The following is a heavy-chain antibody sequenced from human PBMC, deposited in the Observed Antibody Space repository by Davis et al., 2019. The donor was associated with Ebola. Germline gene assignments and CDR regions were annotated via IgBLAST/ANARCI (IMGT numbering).Heavy chain of an antibody. D-gene: IGHD6-19*01. CDR2: IYYSGST. CDR1: GGSISSYY. CDR3: ASTSGWRDF. V-gene: IGHV4-59*12. Sequence: MPSETLSLTCTVSGGSISSYYWSWIRQPPGKGLEWIGYIYYSGSTNYNPSLKSRVTISVDTSKNQFSLDLTSMTAADTAVYYCASTSGWRDFWGQGSLVTVSS. J-gene: IGHJ4*02.